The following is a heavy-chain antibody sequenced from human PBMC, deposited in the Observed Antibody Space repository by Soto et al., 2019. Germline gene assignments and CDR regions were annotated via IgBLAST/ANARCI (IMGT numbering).Heavy chain of an antibody. V-gene: IGHV1-18*01. J-gene: IGHJ5*02. CDR3: ARETDYGDYDP. D-gene: IGHD4-17*01. CDR2: ISAYNGNT. CDR1: GYPFTSYG. Sequence: ASLKVSCKASGYPFTSYGFSWGRQAPGQGLEWMGWISAYNGNTNYAQKLQGRVTMTTDTSTSTAYMELRSLRSDDTAVYYCARETDYGDYDPWGQGTLVTVSS.